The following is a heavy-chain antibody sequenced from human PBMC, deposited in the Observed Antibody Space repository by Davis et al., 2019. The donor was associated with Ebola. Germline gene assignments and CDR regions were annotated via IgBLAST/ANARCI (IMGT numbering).Heavy chain of an antibody. Sequence: GESLKISCSASGFPCSKYGMHWVRQAPGKGLEWVAGMSSDESDEYDGRDKTYADSVQGRFTIRRDNSKNTVYLEMSSLRVEDTAVYYCAKRRRMYCSANNCGGLDVWGQGTTVTVSS. CDR1: GFPCSKYG. D-gene: IGHD6-19*01. V-gene: IGHV3-30*18. CDR2: MSSDESDEYDGRDK. CDR3: AKRRRMYCSANNCGGLDV. J-gene: IGHJ6*02.